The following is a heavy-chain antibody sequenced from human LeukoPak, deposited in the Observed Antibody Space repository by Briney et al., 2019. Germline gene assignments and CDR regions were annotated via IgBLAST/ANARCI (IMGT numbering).Heavy chain of an antibody. J-gene: IGHJ4*02. CDR3: AGSNYYVSRGYYAYYFDY. CDR1: GGAFSGYY. CDR2: INHSGST. Sequence: ASETLSLTCGVYGGAFSGYYWSWIRQPPGKGLEWIGEINHSGSTNYNPSLKSRVTISVDTSKNQFSLKLSSVTAADTAVYYCAGSNYYVSRGYYAYYFDYWGQGTLVTVSS. D-gene: IGHD3-22*01. V-gene: IGHV4-34*01.